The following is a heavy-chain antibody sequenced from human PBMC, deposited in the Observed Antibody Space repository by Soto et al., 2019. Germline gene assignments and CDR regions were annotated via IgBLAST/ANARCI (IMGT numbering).Heavy chain of an antibody. CDR3: ARGPAEELRYFDWSHDY. CDR2: MNPNSGNT. J-gene: IGHJ4*02. CDR1: GYTFTSYD. D-gene: IGHD3-9*01. V-gene: IGHV1-8*01. Sequence: ASVKVSCKASGYTFTSYDINWVRQATGQGLEWMGWMNPNSGNTGYAQKFQGRVTMTRNTSISTVYMELSSLRSEDTAVYYCARGPAEELRYFDWSHDYWGQGTLVTVSS.